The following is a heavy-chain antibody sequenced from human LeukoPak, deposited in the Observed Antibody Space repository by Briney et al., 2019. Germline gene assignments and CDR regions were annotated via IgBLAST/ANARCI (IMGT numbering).Heavy chain of an antibody. CDR1: GYTFTSYY. J-gene: IGHJ4*02. V-gene: IGHV1-46*01. Sequence: ASVKVSCKASGYTFTSYYMHWVRQAPGQGREWMGIINPSGGSTSYAQKFQGRVTMTRDTSTSTVYMELSSLRSEDTAVYYCARDLFSVGDHRSEWEPRTDYWGQGTLVTVSS. CDR2: INPSGGST. CDR3: ARDLFSVGDHRSEWEPRTDY. D-gene: IGHD1-26*01.